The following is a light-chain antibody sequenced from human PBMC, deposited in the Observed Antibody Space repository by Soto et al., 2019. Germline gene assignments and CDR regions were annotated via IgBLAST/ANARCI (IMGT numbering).Light chain of an antibody. Sequence: DIQMTQSPSSVSASVGDRFTFTCRASQGINSYLAWYQQKPGKAPKLLIYTASTLQSGVPSRFSGSGSGTEFTLTITSLQPEDFAAYYCQQLYTYPLTFGGGTKVDIK. CDR1: QGINSY. CDR3: QQLYTYPLT. CDR2: TAS. J-gene: IGKJ4*01. V-gene: IGKV1-9*01.